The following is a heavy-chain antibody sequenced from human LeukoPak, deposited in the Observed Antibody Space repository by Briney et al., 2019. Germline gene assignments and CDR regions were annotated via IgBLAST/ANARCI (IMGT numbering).Heavy chain of an antibody. D-gene: IGHD3-22*01. V-gene: IGHV3-30*18. CDR3: AKQLLPTPGGDAFDI. Sequence: SLRLSCXXXGFTFXSYGMHWVRQAPGKGLEWVAVISYDGSNKYYADSVKGRFTISRDNSKNTLYLQMNSLRAEDTAVYYCAKQLLPTPGGDAFDIWGQGTMVTVSS. J-gene: IGHJ3*02. CDR2: ISYDGSNK. CDR1: GFTFXSYG.